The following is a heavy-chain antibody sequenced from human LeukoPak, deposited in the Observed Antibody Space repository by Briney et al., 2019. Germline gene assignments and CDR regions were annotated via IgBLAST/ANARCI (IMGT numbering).Heavy chain of an antibody. CDR2: IYYSGSI. Sequence: SETLSLTCTVSGDSISSHYWSWIRQPPGKGLEWIGYIYYSGSIDYNPSLKSRVTISVDTSKNQFSLKVSSVTAADTAVYYCARHGPLYEYFYYNMDVWGQGTTVTVSS. V-gene: IGHV4-59*08. D-gene: IGHD5/OR15-5a*01. CDR1: GDSISSHY. J-gene: IGHJ6*02. CDR3: ARHGPLYEYFYYNMDV.